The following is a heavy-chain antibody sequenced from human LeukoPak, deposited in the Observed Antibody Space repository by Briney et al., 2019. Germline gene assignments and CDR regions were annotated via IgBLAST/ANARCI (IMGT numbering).Heavy chain of an antibody. CDR3: ARTAISDTIRDY. CDR2: IFYSGST. V-gene: IGHV4-39*07. J-gene: IGHJ4*02. Sequence: SETLSLTCTVSGGSISTSNYYWGWIRQPPGKGPEWIGNIFYSGSTYYSPSLKSRVTISVDTSKNQFSLKLSSVTAADTAVYYCARTAISDTIRDYWGQGTLVTVSS. CDR1: GGSISTSNYY. D-gene: IGHD2-2*02.